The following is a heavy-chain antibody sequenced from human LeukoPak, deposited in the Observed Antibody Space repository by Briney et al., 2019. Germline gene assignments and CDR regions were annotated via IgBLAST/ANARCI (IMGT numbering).Heavy chain of an antibody. CDR3: ARDLIVGTTIRYYFDY. CDR2: IRYDGNNK. V-gene: IGHV3-30*02. CDR1: GFTFSSSG. J-gene: IGHJ4*02. D-gene: IGHD1-26*01. Sequence: GGSLRLSCAASGFTFSSSGMHWVRQAPGKGLEWVAFIRYDGNNKYYADSVKGRFTISRDNAKNSLYLQMNSLRAEDTAVYYCARDLIVGTTIRYYFDYWGQGTLVTVSS.